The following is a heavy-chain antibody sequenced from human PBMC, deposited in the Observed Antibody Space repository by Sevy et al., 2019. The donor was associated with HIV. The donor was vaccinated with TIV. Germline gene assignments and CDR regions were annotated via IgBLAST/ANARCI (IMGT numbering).Heavy chain of an antibody. D-gene: IGHD6-19*01. CDR3: AGSSGWYGHDAFDI. J-gene: IGHJ3*02. CDR1: GFTFSSYA. CDR2: ISYDGSNK. Sequence: GGSLRLSCAASGFTFSSYAMHWVRQAPGKGLEWVAVISYDGSNKYYADSVKGRFTISRDNSKNTLYLQMYSLRAEDTAVYYCAGSSGWYGHDAFDIWGQGTMVTVSS. V-gene: IGHV3-30-3*01.